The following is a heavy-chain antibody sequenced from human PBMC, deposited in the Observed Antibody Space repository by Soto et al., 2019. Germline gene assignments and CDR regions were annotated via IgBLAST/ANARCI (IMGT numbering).Heavy chain of an antibody. V-gene: IGHV1-69*02. J-gene: IGHJ6*02. CDR1: GGTFSSYT. Sequence: ASVKVSCKASGGTFSSYTISWVRQAPGQGLEWMGRIIPILGIANYAQKLKGRVTITADKSTSTANKKQSSLRSEDTAVYYCASRSTSSTYYHYGMDVWGQGTTVTVSS. D-gene: IGHD2-2*01. CDR2: IIPILGIA. CDR3: ASRSTSSTYYHYGMDV.